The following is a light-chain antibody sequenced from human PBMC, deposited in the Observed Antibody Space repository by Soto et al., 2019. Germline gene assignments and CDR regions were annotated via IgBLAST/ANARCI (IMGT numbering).Light chain of an antibody. CDR1: QSVSSN. Sequence: EILFTQSPGTLSFSPGERATLSCRASQSVSSNLAWYQQTPGQAPRLLIYGASTRATGIPARFSGSGSGTEFTLTISSLQSEDFAVYYCQQYNNWPPWTFGQGTKV. CDR3: QQYNNWPPWT. V-gene: IGKV3-15*01. CDR2: GAS. J-gene: IGKJ1*01.